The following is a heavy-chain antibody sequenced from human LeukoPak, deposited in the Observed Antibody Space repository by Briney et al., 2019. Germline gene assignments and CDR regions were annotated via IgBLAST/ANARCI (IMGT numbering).Heavy chain of an antibody. CDR1: GFTFSSYE. CDR2: ISSSGSTI. CDR3: SRDPIVVVPAAITQSTYNWFDP. V-gene: IGHV3-48*03. D-gene: IGHD2-2*01. J-gene: IGHJ5*02. Sequence: GSLRLSCAASGFTFSSYEMNWVRQAPGKGLEWVSYISSSGSTIYYADSVKGRFTISRDNAKNSLYLQMNSLRAEDTAVYYCSRDPIVVVPAAITQSTYNWFDPWGQGTLVTVSS.